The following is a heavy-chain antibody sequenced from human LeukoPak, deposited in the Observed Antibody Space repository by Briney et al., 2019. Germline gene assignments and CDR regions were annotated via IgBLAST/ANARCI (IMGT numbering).Heavy chain of an antibody. CDR3: ARDGDPISAAGTMLGY. D-gene: IGHD6-13*01. CDR1: GFTFSSHA. Sequence: GRSLRLSCAASGFTFSSHAMHWVRQAPGKGLEWVASILYDGGDNYYTGSVKGRFTISRDNSKKTLDLQMNSLRPEDTAVYFCARDGDPISAAGTMLGYWGLGTLVIVSS. J-gene: IGHJ4*02. CDR2: ILYDGGDN. V-gene: IGHV3-30*04.